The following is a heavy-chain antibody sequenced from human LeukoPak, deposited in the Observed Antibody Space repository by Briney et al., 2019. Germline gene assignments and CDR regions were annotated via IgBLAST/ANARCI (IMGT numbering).Heavy chain of an antibody. CDR3: ARHDAGIAARPFDN. CDR1: RGSLCTYS. J-gene: IGHJ4*02. V-gene: IGHV4-4*09. CDR2: LLPSGPT. D-gene: IGHD6-6*01. Sequence: SQTLSLTCAVSRGSLCTYSRSCIRRPPGKGLEWIAYLLPSGPTNYNASLESRITISIDTSKNQFSLKLSSVTAADRAVYYCARHDAGIAARPFDNWGQGTLVTVSS.